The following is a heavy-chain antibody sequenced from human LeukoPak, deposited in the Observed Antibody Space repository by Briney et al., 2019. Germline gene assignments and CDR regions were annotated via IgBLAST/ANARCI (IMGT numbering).Heavy chain of an antibody. Sequence: GRSLRLSCAASGFTFSSYAMHWVRQAPGKGLEWVAVISYDGSNKYYADSVKGRFTISRDNSKNTLYLQMNSLRAEDTAVYYCARAADTAMVYFDYWGQGTLVTVSS. V-gene: IGHV3-30-3*01. J-gene: IGHJ4*02. D-gene: IGHD5-18*01. CDR1: GFTFSSYA. CDR3: ARAADTAMVYFDY. CDR2: ISYDGSNK.